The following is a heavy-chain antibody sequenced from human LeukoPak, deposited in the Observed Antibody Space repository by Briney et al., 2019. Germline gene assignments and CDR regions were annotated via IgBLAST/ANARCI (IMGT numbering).Heavy chain of an antibody. V-gene: IGHV1-69*13. CDR3: ARNKQQLGYIDY. CDR2: IIPFFGTA. J-gene: IGHJ4*02. CDR1: GGTFSSYA. D-gene: IGHD6-13*01. Sequence: SVKVSRKASGGTFSSYAISWVRQAPGQGLEWMGGIIPFFGTANYAQKFQGRVTITADESTSTAYMELSSLRSEDTAVYYCARNKQQLGYIDYWGQGTLVTVSS.